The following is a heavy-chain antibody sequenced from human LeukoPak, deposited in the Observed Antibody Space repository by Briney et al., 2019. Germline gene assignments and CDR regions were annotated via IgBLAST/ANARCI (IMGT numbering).Heavy chain of an antibody. CDR2: IYYSGST. CDR3: ARGPLYGSGSYYFDY. D-gene: IGHD3-10*01. V-gene: IGHV4-59*01. J-gene: IGHJ4*02. CDR1: GGSISSYY. Sequence: PSETLSLTCTVSGGSISSYYWSWIRQPPGKGLEWIGYIYYSGSTNYNPSLKSRVTISIDTSKKQFSLKLSSVTAADTAVYYCARGPLYGSGSYYFDYWGQGTLVTVSS.